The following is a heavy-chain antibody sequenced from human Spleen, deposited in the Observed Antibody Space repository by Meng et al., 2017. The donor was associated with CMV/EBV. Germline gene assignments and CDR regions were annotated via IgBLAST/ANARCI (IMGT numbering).Heavy chain of an antibody. D-gene: IGHD1-14*01. Sequence: CSVSGAYVSTSNYYWVWIRQPPGKGPQWIGSVFSTGTTYFRPSLKSRITMSVDTSNNQFSLTVRSVTVADTAVYYCARAGWNQFFDYWGQGTLVTVSS. CDR1: GAYVSTSNYY. V-gene: IGHV4-39*07. CDR3: ARAGWNQFFDY. J-gene: IGHJ4*02. CDR2: VFSTGTT.